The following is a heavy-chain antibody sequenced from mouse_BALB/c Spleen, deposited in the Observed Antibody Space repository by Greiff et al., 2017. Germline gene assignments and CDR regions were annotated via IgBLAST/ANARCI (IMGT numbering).Heavy chain of an antibody. CDR1: GYSITSDYA. CDR3: ARRGPYYYGSSPYAMDY. CDR2: ISYSGST. Sequence: VQLKESGPGLVKPSQSLSLTCTVTGYSITSDYAWNWIRQFPGNKLEWMGYISYSGSTSYNPSLKSRISITRDTSKNQFFLQLNSVTTEDTATYYCARRGPYYYGSSPYAMDYWGQGTSVTVSS. J-gene: IGHJ4*01. D-gene: IGHD1-1*01. V-gene: IGHV3-2*02.